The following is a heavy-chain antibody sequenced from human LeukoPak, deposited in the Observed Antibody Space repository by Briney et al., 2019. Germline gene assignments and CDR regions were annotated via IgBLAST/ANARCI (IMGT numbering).Heavy chain of an antibody. Sequence: SETLSLTCAVSGGSFSGYDWTWIRQPPGKGLEWIGEINHSGSANCNPSLKSRVTISLDTSKNQFSLKVSSVTAADTAVYYCARGQGTVTTHWGQGTLVTVSS. CDR1: GGSFSGYD. D-gene: IGHD4-17*01. CDR3: ARGQGTVTTH. V-gene: IGHV4-34*01. J-gene: IGHJ4*02. CDR2: INHSGSA.